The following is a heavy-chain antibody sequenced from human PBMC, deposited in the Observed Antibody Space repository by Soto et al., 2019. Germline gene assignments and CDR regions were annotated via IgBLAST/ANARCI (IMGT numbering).Heavy chain of an antibody. CDR3: AKRPLTAAGFDY. CDR1: GFTFSNYA. D-gene: IGHD6-13*01. Sequence: EVQLLESGGGLVQPGGSLRLSCAASGFTFSNYAMTWVRQAPGKWLEWVSVITGSGGGTYFVDSVKGRFTISRDNSKNTVYLQMTSLRAEDTAVYYCAKRPLTAAGFDYWGQGTLVTVSS. J-gene: IGHJ4*02. V-gene: IGHV3-23*01. CDR2: ITGSGGGT.